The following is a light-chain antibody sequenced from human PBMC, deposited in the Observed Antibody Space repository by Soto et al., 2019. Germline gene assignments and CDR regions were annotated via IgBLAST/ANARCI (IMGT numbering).Light chain of an antibody. CDR1: QTIYTW. CDR3: QQYHTYSPLT. J-gene: IGKJ4*01. V-gene: IGKV1-5*03. CDR2: KAS. Sequence: IQMTQSPSTLSASVGDRGTITCRASQTIYTWLAWYQQKPGEAPKLLIYKASTLESGVPSRFSGSGSGTEFPLTISSLQPDDFATYYCQQYHTYSPLTFGGGTKVEIK.